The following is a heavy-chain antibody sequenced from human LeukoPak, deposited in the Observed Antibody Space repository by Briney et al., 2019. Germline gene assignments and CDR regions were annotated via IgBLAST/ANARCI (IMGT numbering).Heavy chain of an antibody. CDR2: IYYSGST. CDR1: GGSISSGGYY. V-gene: IGHV4-31*03. Sequence: SETLSLTCTISGGSISSGGYYWSWIRQHPGKGLEWIGYIYYSGSTYYNPSLKSRVTISVDTSKNQFSLKLSSVTAADTAVYYCARGGGNSWYYYYYMEVWGKGTTVTVSS. D-gene: IGHD6-13*01. J-gene: IGHJ6*03. CDR3: ARGGGNSWYYYYYMEV.